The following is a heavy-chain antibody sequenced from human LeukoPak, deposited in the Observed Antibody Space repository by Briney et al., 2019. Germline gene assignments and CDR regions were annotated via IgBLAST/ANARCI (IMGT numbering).Heavy chain of an antibody. Sequence: TGGSMRLSCAASGFTFSSYSMNWVRQAPGKGLEWVSSISSSSSYIYYADSVKGRFTISRDNAKNSLYLQMNSLRAEDTAVYYCARSGSSSWYGNWFDPWGQGTLVTVSS. J-gene: IGHJ5*02. CDR2: ISSSSSYI. CDR3: ARSGSSSWYGNWFDP. V-gene: IGHV3-21*01. CDR1: GFTFSSYS. D-gene: IGHD6-13*01.